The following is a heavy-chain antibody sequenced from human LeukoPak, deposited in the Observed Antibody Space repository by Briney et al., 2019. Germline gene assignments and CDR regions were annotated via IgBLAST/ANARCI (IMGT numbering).Heavy chain of an antibody. Sequence: GGSLRLSCAASGFTFSSYSMNWVRQAPGKGLEWVSSISSSSSYIYYADSVKGRFTISRGNAKNSLYLQMNSLRAEDTAVYYCAIFATGDAFDIWGQGTMVTVSS. CDR3: AIFATGDAFDI. V-gene: IGHV3-21*01. CDR1: GFTFSSYS. D-gene: IGHD3-3*02. CDR2: ISSSSSYI. J-gene: IGHJ3*02.